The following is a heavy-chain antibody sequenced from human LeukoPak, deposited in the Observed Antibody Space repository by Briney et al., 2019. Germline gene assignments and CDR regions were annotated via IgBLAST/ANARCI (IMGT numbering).Heavy chain of an antibody. CDR2: MNPNSGNT. V-gene: IGHV1-8*01. Sequence: ASVKVSCMASGYTFTSYDINWVRQATGQGLEWMGWMNPNSGNTGYAQKFQGRVTMTRNTSISTAYMELSSLRSEDTAVYYCARGQALRFWEGSPTNDYWGQGTLVTVSS. J-gene: IGHJ4*02. CDR3: ARGQALRFWEGSPTNDY. CDR1: GYTFTSYD. D-gene: IGHD3-3*01.